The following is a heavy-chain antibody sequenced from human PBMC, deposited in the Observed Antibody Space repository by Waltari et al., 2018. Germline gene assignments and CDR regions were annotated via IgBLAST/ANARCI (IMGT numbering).Heavy chain of an antibody. D-gene: IGHD3-16*02. J-gene: IGHJ4*02. CDR3: ARRVFGGVIAHFDY. CDR1: GYSISSGYY. Sequence: QLQLQESGPGLVKPSETLSLTCAVSGYSISSGYYWGWIRQPPGKGLEWIGSIYHSGSTYYDPSLKSRVTISVDTSKNQFSLKLSSVTAADTAVYYCARRVFGGVIAHFDYWGQGTLVTVSS. CDR2: IYHSGST. V-gene: IGHV4-38-2*01.